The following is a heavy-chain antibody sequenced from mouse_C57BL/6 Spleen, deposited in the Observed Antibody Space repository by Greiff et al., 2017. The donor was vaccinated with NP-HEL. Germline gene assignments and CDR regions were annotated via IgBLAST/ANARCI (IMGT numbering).Heavy chain of an antibody. V-gene: IGHV5-6*01. Sequence: EVQGVESGGDLVKPGGSLKLSCAASGFTFSSYGMSWVRQTPDKRLEWVATISSGGSYNYYPDSVKGRFTISRDNAKNTLYLLLSSLKSEDTAMYYCARLPAGFAYWGQGTLVTVSA. J-gene: IGHJ3*01. CDR1: GFTFSSYG. CDR2: ISSGGSYN. CDR3: ARLPAGFAY.